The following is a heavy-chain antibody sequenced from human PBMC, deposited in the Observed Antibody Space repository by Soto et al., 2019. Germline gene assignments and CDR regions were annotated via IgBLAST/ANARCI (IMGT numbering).Heavy chain of an antibody. CDR1: GGTFSSYA. Sequence: QVQLVQSGAEVKKPGSSVKVSCKASGGTFSSYAISWVRQAPGQGLEWMGGIIPIFGTANYAQKFQGRVTITADESTSTAYMELSSLRSEDTAVYCCARGEGRWFGDYYGMDVWGQGTTVTVSS. J-gene: IGHJ6*02. CDR3: ARGEGRWFGDYYGMDV. CDR2: IIPIFGTA. V-gene: IGHV1-69*01. D-gene: IGHD3-10*01.